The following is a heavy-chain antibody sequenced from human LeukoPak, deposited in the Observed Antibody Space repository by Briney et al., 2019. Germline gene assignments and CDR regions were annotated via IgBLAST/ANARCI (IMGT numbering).Heavy chain of an antibody. V-gene: IGHV1-2*02. J-gene: IGHJ5*02. CDR2: INPYSGGT. CDR1: GYTFTGYY. CDR3: ARGYIVVVPAGFDP. Sequence: ASVKVSCKASGYTFTGYYMHWVRQAPGQGLEWMGWINPYSGGTNYAQKFQGRVTMTRDTSISTAYMELSRLRSDDTAVYYCARGYIVVVPAGFDPWGQGTLVTVSS. D-gene: IGHD2-2*01.